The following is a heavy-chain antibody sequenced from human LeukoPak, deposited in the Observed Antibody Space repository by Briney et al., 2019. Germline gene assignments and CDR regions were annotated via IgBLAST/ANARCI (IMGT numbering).Heavy chain of an antibody. J-gene: IGHJ4*02. Sequence: GGSLRLSCAASGFTFSSYSMNWVRQAPGKGLEWVSSINSSSSYIYYADSVKGRFTISRDNAKNSPYLQMNSLRAEDTAVYYWAREGGTGEFYYLGPGNLVTGSS. CDR3: AREGGTGEFYY. CDR2: INSSSSYI. D-gene: IGHD3/OR15-3a*01. CDR1: GFTFSSYS. V-gene: IGHV3-21*01.